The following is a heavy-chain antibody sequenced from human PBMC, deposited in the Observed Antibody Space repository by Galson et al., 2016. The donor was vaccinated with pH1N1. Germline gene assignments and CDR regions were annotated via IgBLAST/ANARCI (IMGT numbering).Heavy chain of an antibody. CDR1: GFSFSDYW. V-gene: IGHV3-7*01. Sequence: SLRLPCAASGFSFSDYWISWVRQAPGKGLEWVANIKQDGSEIYYVDSVKGRCTISRDNAKNSVSLQMNSLRVEDTGVYYCVRAIGGADSYWGQGTLVTVSS. CDR2: IKQDGSEI. D-gene: IGHD6-13*01. CDR3: VRAIGGADSY. J-gene: IGHJ4*02.